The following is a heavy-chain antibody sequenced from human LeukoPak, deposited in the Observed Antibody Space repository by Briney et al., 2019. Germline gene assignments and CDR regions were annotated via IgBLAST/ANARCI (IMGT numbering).Heavy chain of an antibody. J-gene: IGHJ4*02. CDR2: IKSTTDSGTT. D-gene: IGHD6-13*01. V-gene: IGHV3-15*01. CDR3: TTNIAAAALFDY. CDR1: GFPFSNAW. Sequence: GGSLRLFCAASGFPFSNAWMRGVRQSPGGGREGVGRIKSTTDSGTTDYATPVKGIFTISRDDSKNTLYLQMNSLKTEDTAVYYCTTNIAAAALFDYWGQGTLVTVSS.